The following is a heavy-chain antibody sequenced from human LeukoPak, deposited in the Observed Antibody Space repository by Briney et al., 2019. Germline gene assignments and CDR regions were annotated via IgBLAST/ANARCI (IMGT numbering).Heavy chain of an antibody. D-gene: IGHD4-17*01. J-gene: IGHJ4*02. V-gene: IGHV4-34*01. Sequence: SETLSLTRAVYGGSFSGYYWSWIRQPPGKGLEWIGEINHSGSTNYNPSLKSRVTISVDTSKNQFSLKLSSVTAADTAVYYCATMDYGDYSGDDYWGQGTLVTVSS. CDR1: GGSFSGYY. CDR3: ATMDYGDYSGDDY. CDR2: INHSGST.